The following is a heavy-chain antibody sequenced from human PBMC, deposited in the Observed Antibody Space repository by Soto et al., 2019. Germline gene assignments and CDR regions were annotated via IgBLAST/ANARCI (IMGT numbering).Heavy chain of an antibody. CDR2: ISGSGIST. CDR3: ARESGFIVVVPAAIGGFDY. D-gene: IGHD2-2*02. V-gene: IGHV3-23*01. Sequence: GGSLRLSCGASGFIFSSYAMNWVRQAPGKGLEWVAGISGSGISTYYADSVKGRFTISRDNSKNTLYLQMNSLRAEDTAVYYCARESGFIVVVPAAIGGFDYWGQGTLVTVSS. J-gene: IGHJ4*02. CDR1: GFIFSSYA.